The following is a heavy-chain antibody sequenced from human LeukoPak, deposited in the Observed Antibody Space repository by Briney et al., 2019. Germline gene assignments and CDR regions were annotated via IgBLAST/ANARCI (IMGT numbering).Heavy chain of an antibody. CDR3: ARDNWNYGSSMDV. J-gene: IGHJ6*02. D-gene: IGHD1-7*01. CDR1: GGSISSYY. V-gene: IGHV4-59*01. CDR2: IYYSGST. Sequence: SETLSLTCTVSGGSISSYYWSWIRQPPGKGLEWIGYIYYSGSTNYNPSLKSRVTISVDTSKNQFSLKLSSVTAADTAVYYRARDNWNYGSSMDVWGQGTTVTVSS.